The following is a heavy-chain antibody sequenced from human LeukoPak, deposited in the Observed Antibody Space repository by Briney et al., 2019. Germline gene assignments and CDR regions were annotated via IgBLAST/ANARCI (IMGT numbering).Heavy chain of an antibody. D-gene: IGHD6-19*01. Sequence: QPGGSLRLSCAASGFTFSNYSMNWVRQAPGKGLEWVSYISTRSGSIFYADSVEGRFTISRDNAKNSLYLQMNSLRVEDTAVYYCARAHSHGWYLVLAYWGQGALVTVSS. CDR1: GFTFSNYS. CDR2: ISTRSGSI. V-gene: IGHV3-48*01. CDR3: ARAHSHGWYLVLAY. J-gene: IGHJ4*02.